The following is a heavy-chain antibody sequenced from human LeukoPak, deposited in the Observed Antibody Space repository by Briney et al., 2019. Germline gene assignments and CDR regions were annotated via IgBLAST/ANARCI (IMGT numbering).Heavy chain of an antibody. CDR1: GFIFSSYA. V-gene: IGHV3-23*01. Sequence: VGSLRLSCAASGFIFSSYAMSWVRQAPGKGLEWVSTIDGSGSGTYYADSVKGRFTISRDDSKNTLYLQMNNLRVEDTAVYYCAKGRSSSSRGSFNYWGQGTLVTVSS. CDR2: IDGSGSGT. CDR3: AKGRSSSSRGSFNY. D-gene: IGHD6-13*01. J-gene: IGHJ4*02.